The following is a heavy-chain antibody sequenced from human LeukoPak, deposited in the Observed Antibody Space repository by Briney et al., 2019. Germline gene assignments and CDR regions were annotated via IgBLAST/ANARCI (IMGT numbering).Heavy chain of an antibody. CDR2: INPSGANT. CDR3: ARAYFIDAFDI. Sequence: ASVKVSCKTSGYTFTNFYMHWVRQAPGQGLEWMGIINPSGANTGYAQKLQGRVTMTTDTSTSTAYMELRSLRSDDTAVYYCARAYFIDAFDIWGQGTMVTVSS. D-gene: IGHD2-8*01. CDR1: GYTFTNFY. V-gene: IGHV1-46*01. J-gene: IGHJ3*02.